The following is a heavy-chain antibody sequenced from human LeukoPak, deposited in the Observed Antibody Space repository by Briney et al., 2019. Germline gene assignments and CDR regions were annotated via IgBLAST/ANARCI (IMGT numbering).Heavy chain of an antibody. D-gene: IGHD6-19*01. CDR2: INPNSGGT. CDR3: ARVPVAGSFDY. V-gene: IGHV1-2*02. CDR1: GYTFTGYY. Sequence: GAAVKVSCKASGYTFTGYYMHWVRQAPGQGVGWMGWINPNSGGTNYAQKFQGRVTMTRDTTISTAYMELSRLRSDDTAVYYCARVPVAGSFDYWGQGTLVTVSS. J-gene: IGHJ4*02.